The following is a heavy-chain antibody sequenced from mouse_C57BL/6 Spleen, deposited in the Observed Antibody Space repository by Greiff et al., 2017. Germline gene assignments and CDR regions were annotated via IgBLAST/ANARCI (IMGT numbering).Heavy chain of an antibody. V-gene: IGHV1-52*01. D-gene: IGHD1-1*01. J-gene: IGHJ2*01. CDR3: ARRVYYGSSSYFDY. Sequence: QVQLQQPGAELVRPGSSVKLSCKASGYTFTSYWMHWVKQRPIQGLEWIGNIDPSDSETHYNQKFKDKATLTVDKSSSTVYMQLSSLTSEDSAVYYCARRVYYGSSSYFDYWGQGTTLTVSS. CDR2: IDPSDSET. CDR1: GYTFTSYW.